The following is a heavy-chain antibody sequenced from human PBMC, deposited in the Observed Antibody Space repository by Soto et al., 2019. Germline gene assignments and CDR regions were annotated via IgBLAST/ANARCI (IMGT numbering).Heavy chain of an antibody. CDR2: ISYDGSNK. CDR1: GFTFSSYA. V-gene: IGHV3-30-3*01. Sequence: GGSLRLSCAASGFTFSSYAMHWVRQAPGKGLEWVAVISYDGSNKYYADSVKGRFTISRDNSKNTLYLQMNSLRAEDTAVYYCARDLEVTAIPHVLDYWGQAPLVTVSS. J-gene: IGHJ4*02. CDR3: ARDLEVTAIPHVLDY. D-gene: IGHD2-21*02.